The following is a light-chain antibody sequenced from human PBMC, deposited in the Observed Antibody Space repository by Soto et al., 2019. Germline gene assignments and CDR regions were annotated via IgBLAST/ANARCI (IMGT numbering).Light chain of an antibody. CDR1: QSVSSY. CDR3: QQRSNWPPT. V-gene: IGKV3-11*01. J-gene: IGKJ4*01. CDR2: DAS. Sequence: IVLTQSPATLSLSPGARATLSCGACQSVSSYLAWYKQNPGQAPRLLIYDASNRATGIPARFSGSGSGTDFTLTINSLEPEDFAVYYCQQRSNWPPTFGGGTKLDIK.